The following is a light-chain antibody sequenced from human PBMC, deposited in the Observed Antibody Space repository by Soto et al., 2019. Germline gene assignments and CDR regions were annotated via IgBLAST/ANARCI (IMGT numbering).Light chain of an antibody. V-gene: IGLV2-14*03. CDR2: DVS. CDR3: SSYTTSSTLYV. Sequence: QSALTQPASVSGSPGQSITISCTGTSSDVGAYDYVTWYQQHPGKAPKLMIYDVSNRPSGVSSRFSGSKSGNTASLTISGLQAEDEAYYYCSSYTTSSTLYVFGSGTKVTVL. CDR1: SSDVGAYDY. J-gene: IGLJ1*01.